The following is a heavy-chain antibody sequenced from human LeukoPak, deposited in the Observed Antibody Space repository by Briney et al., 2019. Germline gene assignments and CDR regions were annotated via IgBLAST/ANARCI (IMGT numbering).Heavy chain of an antibody. D-gene: IGHD4-17*01. J-gene: IGHJ4*02. CDR1: GFTFSSYG. CDR3: AKDHTDYGLGY. Sequence: GGSLRLSCVASGFTFSSYGMHWVRQAPGKGLEWVAVISYDGSNKYYADSVKGRFTISRDNSKNTLYLQMNSLRAEDTAVYYCAKDHTDYGLGYWGQGTLVTVSS. CDR2: ISYDGSNK. V-gene: IGHV3-30*18.